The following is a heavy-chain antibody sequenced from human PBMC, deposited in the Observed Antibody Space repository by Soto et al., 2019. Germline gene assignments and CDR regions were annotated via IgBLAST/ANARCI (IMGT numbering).Heavy chain of an antibody. CDR3: ARDGRWLQFTFDS. D-gene: IGHD5-12*01. V-gene: IGHV4-38-2*02. Sequence: PSETLSLTCAISTSSISTANSWGWIRQPPGKGLEWIGNIYDSGTTHYNPALKSRVTISVDTSKSQFSLKLSSVTAADTAVYYCARDGRWLQFTFDSWGQGTLVTVSS. J-gene: IGHJ4*02. CDR2: IYDSGTT. CDR1: TSSISTANS.